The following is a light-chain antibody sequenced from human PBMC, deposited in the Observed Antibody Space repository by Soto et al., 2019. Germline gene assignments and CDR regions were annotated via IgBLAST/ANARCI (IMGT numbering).Light chain of an antibody. CDR2: DAS. J-gene: IGKJ1*01. CDR1: QEISNY. Sequence: DIQMIQSPSSLSASVGDRVTITCQASQEISNYVNWYQQKPGKAPKLLIYDASNLERGVPSRFSGRGSGTDFTFTISSLQPEDFATYYCQQYDHLPRTFGRGTKVEIK. V-gene: IGKV1-33*01. CDR3: QQYDHLPRT.